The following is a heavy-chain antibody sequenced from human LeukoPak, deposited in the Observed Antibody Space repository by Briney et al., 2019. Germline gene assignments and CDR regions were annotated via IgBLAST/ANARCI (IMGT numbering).Heavy chain of an antibody. CDR3: ARDGKAAAGNY. Sequence: GASVKVSSKASGYTFTGYYMHWVRQAPGQGLEWMGWINPNSGGTKYAQKFQGRVTMTRDTSISTAYMELSRLRSDDTAVYYCARDGKAAAGNYWGQGTLVTVSS. V-gene: IGHV1-2*02. CDR1: GYTFTGYY. CDR2: INPNSGGT. D-gene: IGHD6-13*01. J-gene: IGHJ4*02.